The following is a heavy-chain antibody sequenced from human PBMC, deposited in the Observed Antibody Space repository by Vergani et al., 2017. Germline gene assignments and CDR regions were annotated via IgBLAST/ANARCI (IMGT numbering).Heavy chain of an antibody. CDR3: ARMGGYDEGDAFRIGYFDS. CDR2: IYSTGST. CDR1: ADSISSGVYY. V-gene: IGHV4-31*03. Sequence: QLQLQQSGPGLVKPSETLFLTCTVSADSISSGVYYWNWIRQHPGKGLEWIGYIYSTGSTHHNPSLRRRINMSVDTSKNQFSLKLNSVTAADTAMYYCARMGGYDEGDAFRIGYFDSWGPGILVTVS. D-gene: IGHD3-22*01. J-gene: IGHJ4*02.